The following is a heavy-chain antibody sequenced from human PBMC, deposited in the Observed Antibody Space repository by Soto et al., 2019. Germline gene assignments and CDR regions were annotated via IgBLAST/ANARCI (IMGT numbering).Heavy chain of an antibody. Sequence: EVQLVESGGGLVKPGGSLRLSCAASGFSFSNYRLNWVRQAPGKGLEWVSSISPSSSYIYYAGSVKGRFTISRDDAKNSLYLQMTTLRAEDTAVYYCARALVGATLYDYWGQGTLVTVSS. D-gene: IGHD1-26*01. J-gene: IGHJ4*02. V-gene: IGHV3-21*02. CDR2: ISPSSSYI. CDR3: ARALVGATLYDY. CDR1: GFSFSNYR.